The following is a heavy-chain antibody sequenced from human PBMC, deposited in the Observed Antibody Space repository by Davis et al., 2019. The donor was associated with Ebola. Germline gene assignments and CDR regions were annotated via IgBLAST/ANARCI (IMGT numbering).Heavy chain of an antibody. V-gene: IGHV1-3*01. CDR1: GYTFTSYA. CDR2: INAGNGNT. D-gene: IGHD4-17*01. CDR3: ARDGTTVIYYFDY. Sequence: ASVKVSCKASGYTFTSYAMHWVRQAPGQRLEWMGWINAGNGNTKYSQKFQGRVTITRDTSASTAYMELSSLRSEDTALYYCARDGTTVIYYFDYWGQGTLVTVSS. J-gene: IGHJ4*02.